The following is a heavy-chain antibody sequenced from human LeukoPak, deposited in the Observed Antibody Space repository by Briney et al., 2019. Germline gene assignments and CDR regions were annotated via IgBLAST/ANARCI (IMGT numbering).Heavy chain of an antibody. Sequence: ASVKVSCKASGGTFSSYAISWVRQAPGQGLEWMGGIIPIFGTANYAQKFQGRVTITADASTSTAYMELSSLRSEDTAVYYCARAPQRDPSAIWFRELFFDYWGQGTLVTVSS. J-gene: IGHJ4*02. D-gene: IGHD3-10*01. CDR3: ARAPQRDPSAIWFRELFFDY. V-gene: IGHV1-69*13. CDR1: GGTFSSYA. CDR2: IIPIFGTA.